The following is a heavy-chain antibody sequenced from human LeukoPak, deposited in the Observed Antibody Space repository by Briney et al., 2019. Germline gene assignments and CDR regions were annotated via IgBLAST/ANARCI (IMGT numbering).Heavy chain of an antibody. V-gene: IGHV3-23*01. Sequence: GGSLRLSCAASVFTFSIYAMSWVRGARGKGLEGVSTLGGGGIDTYYADSVKGRFTISRDNSKNTLYLQMNSLRAEDTAVYYCAKDRGQIYYNYYMDVWGKGTTVTVSS. CDR1: VFTFSIYA. J-gene: IGHJ6*03. CDR3: AKDRGQIYYNYYMDV. CDR2: LGGGGIDT. D-gene: IGHD3-10*01.